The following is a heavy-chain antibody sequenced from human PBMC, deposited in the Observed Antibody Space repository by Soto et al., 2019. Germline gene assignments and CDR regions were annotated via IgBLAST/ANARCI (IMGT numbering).Heavy chain of an antibody. D-gene: IGHD3-9*01. V-gene: IGHV3-30-3*01. J-gene: IGHJ3*02. Sequence: GGSLRLSCAASGFTFSSYAMHWVRQAPGKGLEWVAVISYDGSNKYYADSVKGRFTISRDNSKNTLYLQMNSLRAEDTAVYYCARDPLVAIYGAFDIWGQGTMVTVSS. CDR3: ARDPLVAIYGAFDI. CDR1: GFTFSSYA. CDR2: ISYDGSNK.